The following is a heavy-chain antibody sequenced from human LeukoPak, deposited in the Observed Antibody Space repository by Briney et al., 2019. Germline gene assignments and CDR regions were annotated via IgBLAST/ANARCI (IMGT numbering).Heavy chain of an antibody. CDR3: ARPDCSGGVCYLVVY. V-gene: IGHV5-10-1*01. CDR2: IDPSDSYT. J-gene: IGHJ4*02. D-gene: IGHD2-15*01. Sequence: GESLKISCKASGYSFSNYWINWVRQMPGKGLEWMGRIDPSDSYTDYSPSFQGHVTISADKSISTAYLQWSSLRASDTAMYYCARPDCSGGVCYLVVYWGQGTLVTVSS. CDR1: GYSFSNYW.